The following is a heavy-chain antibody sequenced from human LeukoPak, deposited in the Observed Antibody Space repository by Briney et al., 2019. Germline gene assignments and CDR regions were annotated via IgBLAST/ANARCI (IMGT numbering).Heavy chain of an antibody. CDR1: GGSISSYY. V-gene: IGHV4-4*07. CDR3: AREDLSHFDY. J-gene: IGHJ4*02. CDR2: LYTSGST. Sequence: SETLSLTCTVSGGSISSYYWSWIRQPAGKGLEWIGRLYTSGSTNYNPSLKRRVTMSVDTSRNQFSLKLRSITAADTAVYYCAREDLSHFDYWGQGTLVTVSS.